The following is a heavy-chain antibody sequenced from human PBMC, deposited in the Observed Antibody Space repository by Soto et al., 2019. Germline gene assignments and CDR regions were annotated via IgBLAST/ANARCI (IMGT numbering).Heavy chain of an antibody. CDR3: ARASYLDPAFDI. J-gene: IGHJ3*02. CDR2: VNPNSGNT. D-gene: IGHD2-2*03. CDR1: GYTKTSYD. V-gene: IGHV1-8*01. Sequence: ASVKVSCKTSGYTKTSYDVNWVRQAPGQGLEWMGWVNPNSGNTDYAQKFQGRVTMTRNTSIRTAYMELSSLRSEDTAVYYCARASYLDPAFDIWGQGTMVTVSS.